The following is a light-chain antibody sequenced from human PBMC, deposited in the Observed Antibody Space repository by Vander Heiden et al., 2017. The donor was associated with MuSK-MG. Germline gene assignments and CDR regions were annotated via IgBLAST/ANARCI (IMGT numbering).Light chain of an antibody. J-gene: IGKJ1*01. Sequence: EIVLTQSPATLSLSPGERATLSCRASQSVYNYLAWFQQKPGQAPRLLIYDASNRATGIPARFSGSGSGTDFTLTISSLEPQDFAVYYCQQRSIWPRTFGQGTKVEIK. V-gene: IGKV3-11*01. CDR3: QQRSIWPRT. CDR2: DAS. CDR1: QSVYNY.